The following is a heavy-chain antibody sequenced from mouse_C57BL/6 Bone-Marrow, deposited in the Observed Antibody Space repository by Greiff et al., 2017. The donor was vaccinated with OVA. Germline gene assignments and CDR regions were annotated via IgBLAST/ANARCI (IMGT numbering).Heavy chain of an antibody. CDR3: AREKNGDVCAY. J-gene: IGHJ3*01. D-gene: IGHD4-1*01. V-gene: IGHV1-59*01. Sequence: QVQLQQPGAELVRPGTSVKLSCKASGYTFPSYWMHWVKQRPGQGLEWIGVIDPSDSYTNYNQKFKGKATLTVDPSSSTAYMQLRSLTPEDSAVYYCAREKNGDVCAYWGQGTLVSVSA. CDR1: GYTFPSYW. CDR2: IDPSDSYT.